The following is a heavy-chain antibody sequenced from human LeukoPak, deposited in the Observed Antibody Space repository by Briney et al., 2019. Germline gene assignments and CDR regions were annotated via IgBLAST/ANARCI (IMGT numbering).Heavy chain of an antibody. CDR1: GYTFTSYD. Sequence: ASVKVSCKASGYTFTSYDINWVRQATGQGLEWMGWMNPNSGNTGYAQKFQGRVTMTRNTSISTAYMELSSLRSEDTAVYYCARGQNYDFWSGYKMGSYAMNGWGQGTLVTVSS. J-gene: IGHJ4*02. D-gene: IGHD3-3*01. V-gene: IGHV1-8*01. CDR2: MNPNSGNT. CDR3: ARGQNYDFWSGYKMGSYAMNG.